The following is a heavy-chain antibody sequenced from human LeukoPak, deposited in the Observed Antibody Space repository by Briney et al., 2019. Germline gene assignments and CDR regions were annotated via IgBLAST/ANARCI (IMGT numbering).Heavy chain of an antibody. V-gene: IGHV3-53*01. Sequence: GGSLRLSCAASGFTVSSNYMSWVRQAPGKGLEWVSVIYNGGSTYYADSVKGRFTISRDNSKNTLYLQMNSLRAEDTAVYYCARVRSQYYYYGMDVWGQGTTVTVSS. CDR3: ARVRSQYYYYGMDV. CDR1: GFTVSSNY. CDR2: IYNGGST. J-gene: IGHJ6*02.